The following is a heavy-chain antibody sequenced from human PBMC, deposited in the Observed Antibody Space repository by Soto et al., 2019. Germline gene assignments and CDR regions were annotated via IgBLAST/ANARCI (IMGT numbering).Heavy chain of an antibody. V-gene: IGHV4-30-4*01. J-gene: IGHJ6*02. Sequence: PSETLSLTCTVSGDSISSADYYWSWIRQTPGKGLEWIRHIFYSGTTYYNPSLKSRLTISVDTSKNHFSLRLTSVTAADTAVYYCARDLWLEPELYYYCMDVWGQGTTVTVSS. D-gene: IGHD1-1*01. CDR2: IFYSGTT. CDR3: ARDLWLEPELYYYCMDV. CDR1: GDSISSADYY.